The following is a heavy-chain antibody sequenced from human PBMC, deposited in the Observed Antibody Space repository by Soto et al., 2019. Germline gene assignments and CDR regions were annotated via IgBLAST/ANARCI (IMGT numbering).Heavy chain of an antibody. CDR3: ARGIQEGFDP. CDR2: IYYNGII. V-gene: IGHV4-30-4*01. Sequence: QVSLQESGPGLVKPSQTLSLSCTVSGDSITDGDYYWSWIRQPPGKDLEWIAYIYYNGIIHYNPSLKSRVTPSLDPSKNQFSLPMTSVTDADTAVYSCARGIQEGFDPWGQGTMVNVSS. D-gene: IGHD5-18*01. CDR1: GDSITDGDYY. J-gene: IGHJ5*02.